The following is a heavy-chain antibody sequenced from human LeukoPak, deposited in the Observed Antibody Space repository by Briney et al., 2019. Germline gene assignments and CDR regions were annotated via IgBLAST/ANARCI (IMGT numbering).Heavy chain of an antibody. Sequence: PGGSLRLSCAASGFTFSSYAMSWVRQAPGKGLEWVSAISGRGGSTYYADSVKGRFTISRDNSKNTLYLQMNSLRAEDTAVYYCAKDPYCGGDCYKYYFDYWGQGTLVTVSS. CDR1: GFTFSSYA. V-gene: IGHV3-23*01. CDR2: ISGRGGST. D-gene: IGHD2-21*02. J-gene: IGHJ4*02. CDR3: AKDPYCGGDCYKYYFDY.